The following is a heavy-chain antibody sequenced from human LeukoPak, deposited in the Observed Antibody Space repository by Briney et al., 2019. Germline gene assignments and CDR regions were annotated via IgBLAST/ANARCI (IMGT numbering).Heavy chain of an antibody. J-gene: IGHJ4*02. D-gene: IGHD3-10*01. V-gene: IGHV3-30*02. CDR2: IPYDGSNT. CDR3: AKGTKDYGSGSHNFDF. CDR1: GFTFRSCG. Sequence: GGSLRLSCAASGFTFRSCGMHWVRQAPGKGLEWVTFIPYDGSNTWYADSVKGRFTISRDNSKNTLYLQMNGLRAEDTAVYYCAKGTKDYGSGSHNFDFWGQGILVTVSS.